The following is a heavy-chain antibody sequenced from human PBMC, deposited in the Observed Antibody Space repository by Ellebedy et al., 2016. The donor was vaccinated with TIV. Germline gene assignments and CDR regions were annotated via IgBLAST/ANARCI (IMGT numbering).Heavy chain of an antibody. CDR3: ASNLSMIVLA. Sequence: SETLSLXCTVSGGSISSYYWSWIRQPPGKGLEWIGYIYYSGSTNQNPSLKSRLTISVDTSKNQFSLKLSSVTAADTAVYYCASNLSMIVLAWGQGTLVTVSS. V-gene: IGHV4-59*08. CDR2: IYYSGST. J-gene: IGHJ4*02. D-gene: IGHD3-22*01. CDR1: GGSISSYY.